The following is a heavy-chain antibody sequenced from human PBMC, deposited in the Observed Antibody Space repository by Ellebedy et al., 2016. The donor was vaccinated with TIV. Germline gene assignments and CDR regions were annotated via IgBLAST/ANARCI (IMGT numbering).Heavy chain of an antibody. CDR2: ISTGSRNI. CDR3: ARDGAYNHDTYWYFDL. Sequence: GESLKISCEASGFTFSNSNLNWVRQAPGKGLEWVSYISTGSRNIYYADSVKGRFTISRDNAKNSLYLHMNSLRDEDTAVYYCARDGAYNHDTYWYFDLWGRGTLVTVSS. D-gene: IGHD5-18*01. V-gene: IGHV3-48*02. CDR1: GFTFSNSN. J-gene: IGHJ2*01.